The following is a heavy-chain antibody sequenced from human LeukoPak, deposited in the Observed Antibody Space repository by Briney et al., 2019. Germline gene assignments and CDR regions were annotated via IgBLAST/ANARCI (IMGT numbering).Heavy chain of an antibody. J-gene: IGHJ4*02. V-gene: IGHV4-59*01. CDR3: ARCGYRGYNDY. D-gene: IGHD5-12*01. Sequence: SETLSLTCTVSGGSISSYYWSWIRQPPGKGLEWIGYIYYSGSTNYNPSLKSRVTISVDTSKNQFSLKLSSVTAADTAVYYCARCGYRGYNDYWGQGTLVTVSS. CDR2: IYYSGST. CDR1: GGSISSYY.